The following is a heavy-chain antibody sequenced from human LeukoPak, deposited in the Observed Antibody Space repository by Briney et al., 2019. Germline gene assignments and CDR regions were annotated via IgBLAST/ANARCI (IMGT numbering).Heavy chain of an antibody. D-gene: IGHD3-3*01. V-gene: IGHV3-48*01. CDR1: GFTLSSYS. Sequence: GGSLRLSCAASGFTLSSYSMNWVRQAPGKGLEWVSYIGPSSTVIYYADSLKGRFTISRDNAKNSLFLQMNSLRAEDTAVYYCTRVLPPYYDFWSGYYPNPLYYGMDVWGQGTTVTVSS. CDR2: IGPSSTVI. J-gene: IGHJ6*02. CDR3: TRVLPPYYDFWSGYYPNPLYYGMDV.